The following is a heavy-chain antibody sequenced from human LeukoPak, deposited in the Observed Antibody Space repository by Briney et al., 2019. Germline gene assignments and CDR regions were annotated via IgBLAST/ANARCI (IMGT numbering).Heavy chain of an antibody. Sequence: SETLSLTCTVSGGSISSYYWSWIRQPPGKGLEWIGYIYYSGSTNYNPSLKSRVTISVDTSKNQFSLKLSSVTAADTAVYYCARSISDPPYYSYYMDVWGKGTTVTVSS. D-gene: IGHD2-21*01. CDR1: GGSISSYY. V-gene: IGHV4-59*01. CDR2: IYYSGST. J-gene: IGHJ6*03. CDR3: ARSISDPPYYSYYMDV.